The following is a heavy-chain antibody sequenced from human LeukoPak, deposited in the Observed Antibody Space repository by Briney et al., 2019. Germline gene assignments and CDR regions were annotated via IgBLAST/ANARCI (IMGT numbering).Heavy chain of an antibody. Sequence: GESLKISCKGSGYSFTSYWIGWVRQMPGKGLEWMGIIYPGDSDTRYSPSFQGQVTISADKSISTAYLQWSSLKASDTAIYYCARVANYYDSSGYFDYWGQGTLVTVSS. CDR1: GYSFTSYW. CDR2: IYPGDSDT. D-gene: IGHD3-22*01. V-gene: IGHV5-51*01. CDR3: ARVANYYDSSGYFDY. J-gene: IGHJ4*02.